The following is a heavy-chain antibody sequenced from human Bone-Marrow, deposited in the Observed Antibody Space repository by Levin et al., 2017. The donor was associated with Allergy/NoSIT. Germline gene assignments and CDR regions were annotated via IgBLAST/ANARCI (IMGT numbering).Heavy chain of an antibody. Sequence: SETLSLTCTVSRDSISSRGYKWGWIRQPPGTGLEWIGSISHIGSTSYSPSLQSRVTISVDTSRKQFSLTLNSVTAADTATYYCARRRLYAALPLLYTGYGSGNDAFDIWGQGTMVAVSS. D-gene: IGHD3-10*01. CDR3: ARRRLYAALPLLYTGYGSGNDAFDI. J-gene: IGHJ3*02. CDR2: ISHIGST. V-gene: IGHV4-39*01. CDR1: RDSISSRGYK.